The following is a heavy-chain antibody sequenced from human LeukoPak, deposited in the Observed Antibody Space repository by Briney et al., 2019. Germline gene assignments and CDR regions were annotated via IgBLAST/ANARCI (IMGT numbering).Heavy chain of an antibody. Sequence: ASVKVTCKASGYTFTSYAMHWVRQAPGQRLEWMGWINAGNGNTKYSQKFQGRVTITRDTSASTAYMELSSLRSEDTAVYYCARGQSYDYVWGSYRYTATMDYWGQGTLVTVSS. CDR1: GYTFTSYA. J-gene: IGHJ4*02. V-gene: IGHV1-3*01. D-gene: IGHD3-16*02. CDR2: INAGNGNT. CDR3: ARGQSYDYVWGSYRYTATMDY.